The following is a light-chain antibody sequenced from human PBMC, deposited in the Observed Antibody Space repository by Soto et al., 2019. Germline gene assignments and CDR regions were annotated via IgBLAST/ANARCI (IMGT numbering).Light chain of an antibody. V-gene: IGKV1-39*01. CDR1: QSISTY. J-gene: IGKJ4*01. CDR3: HHGYSTPLT. Sequence: DIQMTQSPSSLSASVGDRVTITCRASQSISTYLHWYQQKPGKAPNLLIYAASTLQSGVPSRFSGSGSGTDFTLTISSLQPEDFATYFCHHGYSTPLTFGGGTTVDIK. CDR2: AAS.